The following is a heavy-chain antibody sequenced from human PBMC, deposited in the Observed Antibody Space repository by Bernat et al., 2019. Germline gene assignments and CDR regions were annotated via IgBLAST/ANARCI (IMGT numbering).Heavy chain of an antibody. D-gene: IGHD2-2*01. CDR3: ARAVVPAEGKHPPGHHYYYYMDV. V-gene: IGHV4-34*01. Sequence: QLQLQESGAGLLKPSETLSLTCAVYGGSFSGYYWSWIRQPPGKGLEWIGEINHSGSTNYNPSLKSRVTISVDTSKNQFSLKLSSVTAADTAVYYCARAVVPAEGKHPPGHHYYYYMDVWGKGTTVTVSS. J-gene: IGHJ6*03. CDR1: GGSFSGYY. CDR2: INHSGST.